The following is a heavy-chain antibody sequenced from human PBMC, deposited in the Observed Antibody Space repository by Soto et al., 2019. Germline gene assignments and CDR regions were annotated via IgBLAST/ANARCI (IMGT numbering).Heavy chain of an antibody. Sequence: QVQLVQSGAEVKKPGASVKVSCKASGYTFTSYGISWVRQAPGQGLEWMGWISAYNGNTNYAQKLQGRVTTTTDTSTSTAYMELRSLRSDDTAVYYCARQSLGITIFGVVISNWFDPWGQGTLVTVSS. J-gene: IGHJ5*02. CDR3: ARQSLGITIFGVVISNWFDP. CDR1: GYTFTSYG. V-gene: IGHV1-18*01. CDR2: ISAYNGNT. D-gene: IGHD3-3*01.